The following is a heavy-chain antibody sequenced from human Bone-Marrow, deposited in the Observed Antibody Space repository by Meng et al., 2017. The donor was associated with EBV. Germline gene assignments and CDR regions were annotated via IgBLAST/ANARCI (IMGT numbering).Heavy chain of an antibody. CDR1: GFTFSSYS. CDR3: ASLGWGDHIPVGP. CDR2: ISSSSSSI. J-gene: IGHJ5*02. D-gene: IGHD2-21*02. V-gene: IGHV3-21*01. Sequence: EVQLVESGGGLVKPGGSLRLSCAASGFTFSSYSMNLVRQAPGKGRELVSSISSSSSSIYYADSVKGRFTISRDNAKNSLYLQMNSLRAEDTAVYYCASLGWGDHIPVGPCGQGTLFTVSS.